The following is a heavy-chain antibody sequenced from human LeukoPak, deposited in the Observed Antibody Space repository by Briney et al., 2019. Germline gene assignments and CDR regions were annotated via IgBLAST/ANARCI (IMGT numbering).Heavy chain of an antibody. V-gene: IGHV4-39*07. CDR2: IYYSGST. Sequence: PSETLSLTCTVSGGSISSSSYYWGWIRQPPGKGLEWIGSIYYSGSTNYNPSLKSRVTMSVDTSKNQFSLKLSSVTAADTAVYYCARDRYYYGSGSYRLLDYWGQGTLVTVSS. CDR3: ARDRYYYGSGSYRLLDY. J-gene: IGHJ4*02. CDR1: GGSISSSSYY. D-gene: IGHD3-10*01.